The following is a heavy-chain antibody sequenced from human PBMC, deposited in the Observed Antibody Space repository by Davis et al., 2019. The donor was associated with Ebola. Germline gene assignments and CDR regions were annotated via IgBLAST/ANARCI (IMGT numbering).Heavy chain of an antibody. CDR1: GFTFSDHY. CDR3: ARDLWWYDEVY. V-gene: IGHV3-72*01. D-gene: IGHD2-15*01. CDR2: TRKKLGIDTT. Sequence: GGSLRLSCAASGFTFSDHYVAWVRQAPGKGLEWLGRTRKKLGIDTTEYAASVKGRFTISRDDAQNSMYLQMYSLNTEDTAVYYCARDLWWYDEVYWGQGTLVTVSS. J-gene: IGHJ4*02.